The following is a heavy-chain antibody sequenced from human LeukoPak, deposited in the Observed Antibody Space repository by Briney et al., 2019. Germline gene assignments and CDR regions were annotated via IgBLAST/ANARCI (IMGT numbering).Heavy chain of an antibody. V-gene: IGHV1-2*02. CDR1: GYTFTGYY. J-gene: IGHJ6*03. Sequence: ASVKVSCKASGYTFTGYYMHWVRQAPGQGLEWMGWINPNSGGTNCAQKFQGRVTMTRDTSINTAFMELSSLRFDDTAVYYCARGATAGRFSLRPTGAYYMDVWGKGTTVTVSS. D-gene: IGHD6-13*01. CDR2: INPNSGGT. CDR3: ARGATAGRFSLRPTGAYYMDV.